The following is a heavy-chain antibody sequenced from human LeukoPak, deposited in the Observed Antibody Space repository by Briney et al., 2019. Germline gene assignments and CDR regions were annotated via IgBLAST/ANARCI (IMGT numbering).Heavy chain of an antibody. CDR2: ISSSSSYI. D-gene: IGHD6-6*01. J-gene: IGHJ4*02. V-gene: IGHV3-21*01. CDR1: GFTFSSYS. CDR3: AKDSEVGVTAREFDY. Sequence: GGSLRLSCAASGFTFSSYSMNWVRQAPGKGLEWVSSISSSSSYIYYADSVKGRFTISRDNAKNSLYLQMNSLRAEDTAVYYCAKDSEVGVTAREFDYWGQGTLVTVSS.